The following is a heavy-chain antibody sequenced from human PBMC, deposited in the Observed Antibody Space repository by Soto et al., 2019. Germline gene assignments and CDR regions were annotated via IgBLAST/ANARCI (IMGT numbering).Heavy chain of an antibody. CDR2: INPSGGST. Sequence: ASVKVSCKASGYTFTSYYMHWVRQAPGQGLEWMGIINPSGGSTSYAQKFQGRVTMTRDTSTSTVYMELSSLRSEDTAVYYCARDLDTLDNRYEGGRNFDYWGHGTLVTVSS. CDR1: GYTFTSYY. D-gene: IGHD1-1*01. V-gene: IGHV1-46*01. J-gene: IGHJ4*01. CDR3: ARDLDTLDNRYEGGRNFDY.